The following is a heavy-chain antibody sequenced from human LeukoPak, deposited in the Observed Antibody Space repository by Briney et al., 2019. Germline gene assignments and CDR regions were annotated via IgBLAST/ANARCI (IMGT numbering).Heavy chain of an antibody. CDR1: GGSFSGYY. CDR3: ARDRGQYGGY. J-gene: IGHJ4*02. CDR2: INHSGST. V-gene: IGHV4-34*01. Sequence: SETLSLTCAVYGGSFSGYYWSWIRQPPGKGLEWIGEINHSGSTNYNPSLKSRVTISVDTSKNQFSLKLSSVTAADTAVYYCARDRGQYGGYWGQGTLVTVSS. D-gene: IGHD3-16*01.